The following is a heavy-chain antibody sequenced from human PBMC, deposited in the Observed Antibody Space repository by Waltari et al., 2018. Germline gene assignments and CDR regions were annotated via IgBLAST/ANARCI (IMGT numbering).Heavy chain of an antibody. Sequence: QVQLVQSGAEVKKPGASVKVSCKVSGYTLTELSMHWVRQAPGKGIEWMGGFDPEDGETIYAQKFQGRVTMTEDTSTDTAYMELSSLRSEDTAVYYCATGYGVLREGYYYYYGMDVWGQGTTVTVSS. CDR1: GYTLTELS. CDR3: ATGYGVLREGYYYYYGMDV. CDR2: FDPEDGET. J-gene: IGHJ6*02. D-gene: IGHD4-17*01. V-gene: IGHV1-24*01.